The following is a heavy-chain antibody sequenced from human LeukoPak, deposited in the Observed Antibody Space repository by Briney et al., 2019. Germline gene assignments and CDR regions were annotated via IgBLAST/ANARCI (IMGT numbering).Heavy chain of an antibody. Sequence: PGGSLRLSCVGSGFSFTTYSMSWVRQAPGKGLEWVATIKEDASEKYYVDSVRGRFTISRDNAKNSLYLQMNSLRAEDTAVYYCARTRAWGVVVAAANYYYYMDVWGKGTTVTVSS. CDR3: ARTRAWGVVVAAANYYYYMDV. D-gene: IGHD2-15*01. V-gene: IGHV3-7*01. CDR2: IKEDASEK. CDR1: GFSFTTYS. J-gene: IGHJ6*03.